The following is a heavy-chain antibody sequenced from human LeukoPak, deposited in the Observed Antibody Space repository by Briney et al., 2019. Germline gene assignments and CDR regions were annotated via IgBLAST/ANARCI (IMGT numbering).Heavy chain of an antibody. D-gene: IGHD6-19*01. V-gene: IGHV3-7*03. Sequence: PGGSLRLSCAASGFTFSNYWMSWVRQVPGKGPEWVANIHQDGSEIYYVDSVKGRFTISRDNTKNSVYLQMNSLRAEDTAVYYCAKSEWSAVAGPPPPNWGQGTLVTVSS. CDR1: GFTFSNYW. CDR2: IHQDGSEI. CDR3: AKSEWSAVAGPPPPN. J-gene: IGHJ4*02.